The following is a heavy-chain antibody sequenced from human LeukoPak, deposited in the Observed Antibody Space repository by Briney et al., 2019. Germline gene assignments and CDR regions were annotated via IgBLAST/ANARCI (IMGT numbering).Heavy chain of an antibody. V-gene: IGHV3-7*01. CDR1: GFTFISYG. Sequence: GGSLRLSCAASGFTFISYGMHWVRQAPGKGLEWVANIKQDGSEKYYVDSVKGRFTISRDNAKNSLYLQMNSLRAEDTAVYYCASRYSSSWYYYYYYMDVWGKGTTVTVSS. CDR2: IKQDGSEK. CDR3: ASRYSSSWYYYYYYMDV. J-gene: IGHJ6*03. D-gene: IGHD6-13*01.